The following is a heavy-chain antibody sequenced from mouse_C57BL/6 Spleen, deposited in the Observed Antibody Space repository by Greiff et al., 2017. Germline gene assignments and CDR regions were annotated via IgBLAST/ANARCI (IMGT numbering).Heavy chain of an antibody. D-gene: IGHD2-4*01. CDR1: GYSFTGYY. V-gene: IGHV1-43*01. CDR3: ARDSYDYDSSMDY. J-gene: IGHJ4*01. Sequence: EVQGVESGPELVKPGASVKISCKASGYSFTGYYMHWVKQSSEKSLEWIGEINPSTGGTSYNQKFKGKATLTVDKSSSTAYMQLKSLTSEDSAVYYCARDSYDYDSSMDYWGQGTSVTVSS. CDR2: INPSTGGT.